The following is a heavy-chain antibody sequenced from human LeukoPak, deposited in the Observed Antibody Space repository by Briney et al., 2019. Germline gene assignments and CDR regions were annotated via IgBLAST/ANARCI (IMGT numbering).Heavy chain of an antibody. V-gene: IGHV1-46*01. CDR3: ARDTDFSIDY. J-gene: IGHJ4*02. CDR1: GYTFTSYH. CDR2: INPSGGST. Sequence: GASVKVSCKASGYTFTSYHMHWVRQAPGQGLEWMGVINPSGGSTNYAQKFQGRVTMTRDTSTSTVYMEMSSLRSDDTAVYYCARDTDFSIDYWGQGSLVTVSS. D-gene: IGHD2/OR15-2a*01.